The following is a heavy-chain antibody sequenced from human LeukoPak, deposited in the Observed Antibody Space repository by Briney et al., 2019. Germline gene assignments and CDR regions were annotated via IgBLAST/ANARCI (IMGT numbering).Heavy chain of an antibody. CDR3: AKSSGYDFLAFDY. V-gene: IGHV3-23*01. J-gene: IGHJ4*02. Sequence: GGSLRLSCAASGFTFSDYYMSWVRQAPGKGLEWVSAMSGVGGHTYDSDSVKGRFTISRDNSKNTLYLQMNSLRAEDSAVYYCAKSSGYDFLAFDYWGQGTLVTVSS. D-gene: IGHD3-3*01. CDR1: GFTFSDYY. CDR2: MSGVGGHT.